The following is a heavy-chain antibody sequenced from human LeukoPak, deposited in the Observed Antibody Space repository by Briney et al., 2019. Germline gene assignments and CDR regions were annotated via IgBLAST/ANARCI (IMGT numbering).Heavy chain of an antibody. CDR2: IGTAGDT. D-gene: IGHD5-24*01. Sequence: GGSLRLSCAASGVTFSSYDMHWVRQATGKGLERVSAIGTAGDTYYPGSVKGRFTISRENAKNSLYLQMNSLRAGDTAVYYCARDGYNHYYGMDVWGQGTTVTVSS. J-gene: IGHJ6*02. V-gene: IGHV3-13*01. CDR1: GVTFSSYD. CDR3: ARDGYNHYYGMDV.